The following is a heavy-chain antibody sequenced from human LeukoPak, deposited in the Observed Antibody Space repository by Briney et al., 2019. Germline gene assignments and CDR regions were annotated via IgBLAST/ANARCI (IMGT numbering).Heavy chain of an antibody. D-gene: IGHD6-19*01. CDR1: GYTFTSYD. Sequence: VASVKVSCKASGYTFTSYDINWVRQAPGQGLEWMGWMNPNSGNTGYAQKFQGRVTMTRNTSISTAYMELSSLRSEDTAVYYCARGRIAVAGMFFYWGQGTLVTVSS. CDR2: MNPNSGNT. CDR3: ARGRIAVAGMFFY. J-gene: IGHJ4*02. V-gene: IGHV1-8*01.